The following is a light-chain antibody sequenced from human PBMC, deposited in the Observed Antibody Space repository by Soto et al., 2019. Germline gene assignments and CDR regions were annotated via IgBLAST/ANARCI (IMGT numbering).Light chain of an antibody. Sequence: DIQMTQSPSSLSASVGDRVIITCPASQDIKKYLNWYQQKPGKAPKPLIYETSNLETGVPSRFSGSGSGTDFTFTISTLQSEDLATYYCQQYDNIPLTFGPGTKVDIK. CDR3: QQYDNIPLT. CDR1: QDIKKY. J-gene: IGKJ3*01. CDR2: ETS. V-gene: IGKV1-33*01.